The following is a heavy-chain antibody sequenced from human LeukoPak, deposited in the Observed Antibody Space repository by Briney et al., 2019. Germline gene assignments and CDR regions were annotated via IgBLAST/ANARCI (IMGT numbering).Heavy chain of an antibody. CDR1: GFTFSSYA. Sequence: PGGSLRLACAAAGFTFSSYAMSWVRQAPGKGLEWVSAISGSGGSTYYADSVKGRFTISRDNSKNTLYLQMNSLRAEDTAVYYCAKSRGYGFGIFDYWGQGTLVTVSS. J-gene: IGHJ4*02. CDR3: AKSRGYGFGIFDY. D-gene: IGHD2-15*01. CDR2: ISGSGGST. V-gene: IGHV3-23*01.